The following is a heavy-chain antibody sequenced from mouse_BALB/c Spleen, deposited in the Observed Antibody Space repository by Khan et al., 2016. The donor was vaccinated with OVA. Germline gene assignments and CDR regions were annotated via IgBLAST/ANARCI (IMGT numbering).Heavy chain of an antibody. CDR1: GYTFTSYW. J-gene: IGHJ3*01. V-gene: IGHV1-7*01. Sequence: VQLQQSGAELAKPGASVKMSCKASGYTFTSYWMHWVKQRPGQGLEWIGYLNPSTGYTEYNQRFKDKAPLTADKYSSTAYMQLSSLTSEESADYYCTNHGSSTAWLTYWGQGTLVTVSS. D-gene: IGHD1-1*01. CDR2: LNPSTGYT. CDR3: TNHGSSTAWLTY.